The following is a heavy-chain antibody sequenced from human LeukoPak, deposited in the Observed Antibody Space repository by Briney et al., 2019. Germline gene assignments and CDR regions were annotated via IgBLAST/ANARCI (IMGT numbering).Heavy chain of an antibody. CDR1: GGSFSGYY. Sequence: SETLSLTCAVYGGSFSGYYWSWIRQPPGKGLEWIGEINHSGSTNYNPSLKSRVTISVDTSKNQFSLKLSSVTAAGTAVYYCARSSYYYDSSGSFDPWGQGTLVTVSS. CDR2: INHSGST. J-gene: IGHJ5*02. CDR3: ARSSYYYDSSGSFDP. D-gene: IGHD3-22*01. V-gene: IGHV4-34*01.